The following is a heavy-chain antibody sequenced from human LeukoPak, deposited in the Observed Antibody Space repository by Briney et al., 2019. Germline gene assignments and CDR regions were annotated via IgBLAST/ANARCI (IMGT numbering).Heavy chain of an antibody. CDR3: ARSAYYDFWSGYYLSYYYYYMDV. Sequence: ASVKVSCKASGYTFTSYDITWVRQATGQGLEWMGWMNPNSGNTGYAQKFQGRVTITRNISISTAYMELSSLRSDDTAVYYCARSAYYDFWSGYYLSYYYYYMDVWGKGTTVTVSS. V-gene: IGHV1-8*01. CDR1: GYTFTSYD. J-gene: IGHJ6*03. CDR2: MNPNSGNT. D-gene: IGHD3-3*01.